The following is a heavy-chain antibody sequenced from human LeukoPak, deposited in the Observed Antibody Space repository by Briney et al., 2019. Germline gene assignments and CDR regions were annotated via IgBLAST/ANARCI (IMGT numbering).Heavy chain of an antibody. D-gene: IGHD6-6*01. CDR3: AKPLLGQLPDAFDI. Sequence: GGSLRLSCAASGFTFSSHGMHWVRQAPGKGLEWVAFIRYDGSNKYYADSVKGRFTISRDNSKNTLYLQMNSLRAEDTAVYYCAKPLLGQLPDAFDIWGQGTMVTVSS. CDR2: IRYDGSNK. J-gene: IGHJ3*02. V-gene: IGHV3-30*02. CDR1: GFTFSSHG.